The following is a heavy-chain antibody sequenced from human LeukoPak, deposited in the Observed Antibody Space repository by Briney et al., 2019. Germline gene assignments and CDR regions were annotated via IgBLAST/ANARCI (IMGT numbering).Heavy chain of an antibody. CDR2: IWYDGSNK. J-gene: IGHJ4*02. V-gene: IGHV3-33*01. D-gene: IGHD6-13*01. CDR3: ARDIAAAASRYFDY. CDR1: GFTFSSYG. Sequence: HPGRSLRLSCAASGFTFSSYGMHWVRQAPGKGLEWVAVIWYDGSNKYYAASVKGRFTISRDNSKNTLYLQMNSLRAEDTAVYYCARDIAAAASRYFDYWGQGTLVTVSS.